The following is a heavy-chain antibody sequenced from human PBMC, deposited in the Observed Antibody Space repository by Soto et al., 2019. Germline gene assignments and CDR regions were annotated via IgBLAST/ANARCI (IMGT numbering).Heavy chain of an antibody. Sequence: GPPVKVSCKASGGTFSSYAISWVRQAPGQGLEWMGGIIPIFGTANYAQKFQGRVTITADESTSTAYMELSSLRSEDTAVYYCARDLYSGSYYAISSYYYGMDVWGQGATVTVSS. D-gene: IGHD1-26*01. J-gene: IGHJ6*02. CDR2: IIPIFGTA. CDR1: GGTFSSYA. V-gene: IGHV1-69*13. CDR3: ARDLYSGSYYAISSYYYGMDV.